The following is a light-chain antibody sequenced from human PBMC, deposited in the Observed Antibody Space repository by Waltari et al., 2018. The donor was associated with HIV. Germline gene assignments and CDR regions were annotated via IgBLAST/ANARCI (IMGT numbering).Light chain of an antibody. CDR3: SSYTSTITLI. V-gene: IGLV2-14*01. Sequence: QSALTQPASVSGSLGQSITISCTGTSSDVGGHNSVSWYQQHPGKVPKLIIFGVSNRPSGISNRFSGSKSGNTASLTISGLQAEDGADYYCSSYTSTITLIFGGGTKLTVL. J-gene: IGLJ2*01. CDR1: SSDVGGHNS. CDR2: GVS.